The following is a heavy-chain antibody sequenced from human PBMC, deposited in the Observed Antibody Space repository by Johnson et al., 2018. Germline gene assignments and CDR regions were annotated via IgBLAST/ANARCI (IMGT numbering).Heavy chain of an antibody. J-gene: IGHJ6*03. V-gene: IGHV3-30-3*01. CDR3: ARGRKEAPYYYYYYMDV. CDR2: ISYDGSNK. CDR1: GFTFSSYA. Sequence: QVQLVQSGGGVVQPGRSXRLSCAASGFTFSSYAMHWVRQAPGKGLEWVAVISYDGSNKYYVDSVEGRFPISRDNAKTSLYLQMNSLRAEDTAGYYCARGRKEAPYYYYYYMDVWGKGTTVTVSS.